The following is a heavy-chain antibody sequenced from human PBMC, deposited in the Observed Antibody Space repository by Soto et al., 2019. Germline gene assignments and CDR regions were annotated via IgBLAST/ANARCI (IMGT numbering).Heavy chain of an antibody. V-gene: IGHV4-39*01. CDR1: GGSISSSSYY. CDR3: ARVGHGPSY. Sequence: PSETLSLTCTVSGGSISSSSYYWGWIRQPPGKGLEWIGSIYYSGSTYYNPSLKSRVTISVDTSKNQFSLKLSSVTAADTAVYYCARVGHGPSYWGQGTLVTVSS. CDR2: IYYSGST. J-gene: IGHJ4*02.